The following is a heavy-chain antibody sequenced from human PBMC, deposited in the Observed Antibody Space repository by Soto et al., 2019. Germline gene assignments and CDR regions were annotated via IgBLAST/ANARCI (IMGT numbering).Heavy chain of an antibody. D-gene: IGHD6-13*01. CDR3: ARIVQQPGYYGMDV. V-gene: IGHV1-69*13. J-gene: IGHJ6*02. CDR2: IIPIFGTA. CDR1: GGTFSSYS. Sequence: GASVKVSCKASGGTFSSYSISWVRQAPGQGLEWMGGIIPIFGTANYAQKFQGRGTITADESTSTAYMELSSLRSEDTAVYYCARIVQQPGYYGMDVWGQGTTVTVSS.